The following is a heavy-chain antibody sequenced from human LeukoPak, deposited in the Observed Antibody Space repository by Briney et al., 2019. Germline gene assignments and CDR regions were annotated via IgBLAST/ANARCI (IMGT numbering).Heavy chain of an antibody. CDR2: ISGSGGST. Sequence: PGGSLRLSCAASGFTFSSYAMSWVRQAPGKGLEWVSAISGSGGSTYYADSVKGRFTISRDNPKNTLYLQMSSLRAEDTAVYYCAKVNDVVVPAAIGPLDYWGQGTLVTVSS. CDR1: GFTFSSYA. V-gene: IGHV3-23*01. J-gene: IGHJ4*02. D-gene: IGHD2-2*01. CDR3: AKVNDVVVPAAIGPLDY.